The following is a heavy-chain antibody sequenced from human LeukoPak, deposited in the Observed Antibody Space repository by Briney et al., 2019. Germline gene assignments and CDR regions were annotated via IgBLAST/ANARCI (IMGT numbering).Heavy chain of an antibody. CDR3: ARELGYEDDY. V-gene: IGHV4-34*01. D-gene: IGHD5-12*01. CDR2: INHSGST. J-gene: IGHJ4*02. Sequence: SETLSLTCADYDGSFSGYYWSWIRQPPGKGLEWIGEINHSGSTNYNPSLKSRVTISVDTSKNQFSLKLSSVTAADTAVYYCARELGYEDDYWGQGTLVTVSS. CDR1: DGSFSGYY.